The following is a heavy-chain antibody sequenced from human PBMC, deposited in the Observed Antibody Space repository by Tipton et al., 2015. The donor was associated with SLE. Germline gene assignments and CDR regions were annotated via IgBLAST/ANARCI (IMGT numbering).Heavy chain of an antibody. V-gene: IGHV4-34*01. Sequence: TLSLTCAVYGGSFSGYYWSWIRQPPGKGLEWIGEINHSGSTNYNPSLKSRVTISVDTSKNQFSLKLSSVTAADTAVYYCARGYYYGSGSYAFDIWGQGTMVTVSS. CDR1: GGSFSGYY. CDR2: INHSGST. D-gene: IGHD3-10*01. CDR3: ARGYYYGSGSYAFDI. J-gene: IGHJ3*02.